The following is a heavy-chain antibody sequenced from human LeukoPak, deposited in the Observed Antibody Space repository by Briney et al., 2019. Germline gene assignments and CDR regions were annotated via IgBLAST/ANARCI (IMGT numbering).Heavy chain of an antibody. V-gene: IGHV3-74*01. CDR1: GFTFSTNW. CDR3: ASGGRVGDIFDI. D-gene: IGHD2-15*01. J-gene: IGHJ3*02. CDR2: INSDGRSM. Sequence: PGGSLRLSCAASGFTFSTNWMYWVRQAPGKGLVWVSRINSDGRSMGYADSVKGRFTISRDNACNTLYLQMNSLRAEDTALYYCASGGRVGDIFDIWGQGTMVRVSS.